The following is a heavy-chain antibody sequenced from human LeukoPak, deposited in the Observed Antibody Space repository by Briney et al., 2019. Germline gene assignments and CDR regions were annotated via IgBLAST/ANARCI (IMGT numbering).Heavy chain of an antibody. Sequence: ASVKVSCKASGYNFSGHYMHWVRQAPGQGLAWMGWIKPSNGDTKYAQNFQGRVTMTRDTSISIAYMELSSLRSDDTAVYYCASPPLSSAMYYAHWGQGTLVTVSS. V-gene: IGHV1-2*02. J-gene: IGHJ4*02. CDR3: ASPPLSSAMYYAH. CDR1: GYNFSGHY. CDR2: IKPSNGDT. D-gene: IGHD2-8*01.